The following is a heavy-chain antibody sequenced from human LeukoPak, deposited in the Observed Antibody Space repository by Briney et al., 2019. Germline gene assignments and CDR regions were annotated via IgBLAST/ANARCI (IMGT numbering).Heavy chain of an antibody. V-gene: IGHV4-59*08. Sequence: SETLSLTCSVSDGSISNYFWTWIRQPPGKGLEWIGYIYSSGSTYYNPSLKSRVTISVDTSKNRFSLKLSTVTAADTAVYYCARRPTGDPKFDYWGQGTLVTVSS. CDR3: ARRPTGDPKFDY. J-gene: IGHJ4*02. D-gene: IGHD7-27*01. CDR1: DGSISNYF. CDR2: IYSSGST.